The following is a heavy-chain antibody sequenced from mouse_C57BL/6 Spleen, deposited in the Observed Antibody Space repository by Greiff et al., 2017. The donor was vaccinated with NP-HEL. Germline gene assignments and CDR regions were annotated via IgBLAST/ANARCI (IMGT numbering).Heavy chain of an antibody. J-gene: IGHJ3*01. CDR3: ARWKLGEWFAY. D-gene: IGHD4-1*01. CDR1: GYTFTSSW. CDR2: IDPSDSYT. Sequence: QVQLQQPGSALVRPGTSVKLSCKASGYTFTSSWLHWVKQRPGQGLEWIGVIDPSDSYTNYHQKFKGQATLTVDTSSSTAYMQLSSLTSEDSAVYYCARWKLGEWFAYWGQGTLVTVAA. V-gene: IGHV1-59*01.